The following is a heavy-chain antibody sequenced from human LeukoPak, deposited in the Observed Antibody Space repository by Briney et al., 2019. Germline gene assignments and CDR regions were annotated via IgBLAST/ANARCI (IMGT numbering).Heavy chain of an antibody. CDR3: ARFALKTPPTD. V-gene: IGHV3-21*01. CDR2: ISSSSTYI. J-gene: IGHJ4*02. CDR1: GFTFSSYG. Sequence: GGTLRLSCAASGFTFSSYGMSWVRQAPGKGLEWVSSISSSSTYIYYADSVKGRFTISRDNAKNSLFLQMNSLRAEDTAVYYCARFALKTPPTDWGQGTLVTVSS.